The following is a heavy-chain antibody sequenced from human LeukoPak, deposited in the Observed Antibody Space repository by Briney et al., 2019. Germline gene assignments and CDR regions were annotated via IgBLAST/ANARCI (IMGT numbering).Heavy chain of an antibody. Sequence: PGGSLRLSCAASGFTFSSYAMSWVRQAPGKGLEWVSAISGSGGSTYYADSVKGRFTISRDNSKITLYLQMNSLRAEDTAVYYCAKDHYYDSSGYYSYFDYWGQGTLVTVSS. V-gene: IGHV3-23*01. CDR2: ISGSGGST. CDR3: AKDHYYDSSGYYSYFDY. CDR1: GFTFSSYA. J-gene: IGHJ4*02. D-gene: IGHD3-22*01.